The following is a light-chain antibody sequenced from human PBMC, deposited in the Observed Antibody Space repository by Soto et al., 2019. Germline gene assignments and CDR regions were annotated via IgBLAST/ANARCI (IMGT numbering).Light chain of an antibody. CDR3: QHYNSYSEA. CDR1: QSVSTSY. CDR2: GAS. Sequence: IGLRLSPGTLSLSPGERPTLYCRASQSVSTSYLAWYQQKPGQAPRLLIYGASTRATGIPARFSGSGSGTEFTLTISSLQPDDFATYYCQHYNSYSEAFGQGTKVDIK. V-gene: IGKV3D-7*01. J-gene: IGKJ1*01.